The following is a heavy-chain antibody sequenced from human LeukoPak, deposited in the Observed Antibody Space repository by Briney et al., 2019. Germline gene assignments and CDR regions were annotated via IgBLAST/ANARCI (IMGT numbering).Heavy chain of an antibody. CDR3: ARGSPGLLRYYGMDV. CDR1: GYTFTSYD. Sequence: ATVKVSCKASGYTFTSYDINWVRQATGQGLEWMGWMNPNSGNTGYAQKFQGGVTMTRNTSISTAYMELSSLRSEDTAVYYCARGSPGLLRYYGMDVWGQGTTVTVSS. CDR2: MNPNSGNT. V-gene: IGHV1-8*01. J-gene: IGHJ6*02. D-gene: IGHD3-16*01.